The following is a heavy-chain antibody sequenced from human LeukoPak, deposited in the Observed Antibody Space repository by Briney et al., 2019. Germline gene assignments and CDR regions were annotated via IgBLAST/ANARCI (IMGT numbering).Heavy chain of an antibody. D-gene: IGHD1-7*01. Sequence: GASVKVSCKASGGTFSSYAISWVRQAPGQGLEWMGGIIPIFGTANYAQKFQGRVTITTDESTSTAYMELSSLRSEDTAVYYCARGGPWNYGIDYWGQGTLVTVSS. CDR1: GGTFSSYA. V-gene: IGHV1-69*05. CDR2: IIPIFGTA. CDR3: ARGGPWNYGIDY. J-gene: IGHJ4*02.